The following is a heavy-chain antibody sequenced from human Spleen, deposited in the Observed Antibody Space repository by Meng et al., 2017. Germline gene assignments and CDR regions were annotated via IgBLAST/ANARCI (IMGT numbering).Heavy chain of an antibody. D-gene: IGHD3-10*01. Sequence: GASLMISCAAYDFTVSSSYMSLVRQAPGQGLEGVPVIYSGGITYYGESVKGRFTISRDNSKNTLYLQMNSLRPEDTAVYYCARFLGSGTYTDWFDPWGQGTLVTVSS. CDR3: ARFLGSGTYTDWFDP. CDR1: DFTVSSSY. J-gene: IGHJ5*02. CDR2: IYSGGIT. V-gene: IGHV3-66*02.